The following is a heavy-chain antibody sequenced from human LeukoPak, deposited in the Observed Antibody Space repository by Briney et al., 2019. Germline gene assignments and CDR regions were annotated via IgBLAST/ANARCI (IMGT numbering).Heavy chain of an antibody. CDR2: IDQDGSEK. Sequence: GGSLRLSCLASGFTFSRYWMSWVRQAPGKGLEWVANIDQDGSEKYYVGSVKGRFTISRDNAKNTLYLQMNSLRAEDTAVYYCARGLHYDILTGYLQFDYWGQGTLVTVSS. V-gene: IGHV3-7*01. J-gene: IGHJ4*02. CDR3: ARGLHYDILTGYLQFDY. D-gene: IGHD3-9*01. CDR1: GFTFSRYW.